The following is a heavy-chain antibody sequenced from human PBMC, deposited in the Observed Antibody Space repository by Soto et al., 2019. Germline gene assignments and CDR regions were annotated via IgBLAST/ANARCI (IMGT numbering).Heavy chain of an antibody. D-gene: IGHD2-15*01. J-gene: IGHJ3*02. CDR2: IYDSGST. CDR3: ARENRRIDAFDI. Sequence: SETLSLTCTVSGGSIRNYYWSWIRQAPGKGLEWIGSIYDSGSTNYNPSLKSRVYMSIDTSKNQFSLKLSSVTAADTAIFYCARENRRIDAFDIWGQGTMVTVSS. V-gene: IGHV4-59*01. CDR1: GGSIRNYY.